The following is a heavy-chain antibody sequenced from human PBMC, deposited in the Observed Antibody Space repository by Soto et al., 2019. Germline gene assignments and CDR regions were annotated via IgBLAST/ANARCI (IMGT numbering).Heavy chain of an antibody. Sequence: SETLSLTCAVSSGSISSSNWWSWVRQPPGKGLEWIGEIYHSGSTNYNPSLKSRVTISVDKSKNQFSLKLSSVTAADTAVYYCARGFDVPAATRYYYYYYMDVWGKGTTVTVSS. J-gene: IGHJ6*03. V-gene: IGHV4-4*02. D-gene: IGHD2-2*01. CDR1: SGSISSSNW. CDR3: ARGFDVPAATRYYYYYYMDV. CDR2: IYHSGST.